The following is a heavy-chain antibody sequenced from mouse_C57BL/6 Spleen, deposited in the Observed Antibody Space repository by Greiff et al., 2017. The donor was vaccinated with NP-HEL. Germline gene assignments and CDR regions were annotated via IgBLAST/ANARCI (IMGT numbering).Heavy chain of an antibody. CDR3: ARSSYLIYYYAMDY. CDR2: INPNNGGT. V-gene: IGHV1-26*01. J-gene: IGHJ4*01. D-gene: IGHD5-1-1*01. Sequence: LVKPGASVKISCKASGYTFTDYYMNWVKQSHGKSLEWIGDINPNNGGTSYNQKFKGKATLTVDKSSSTAYMELRSLTSEDSAVYYCARSSYLIYYYAMDYWGQGTSVTVSS. CDR1: GYTFTDYY.